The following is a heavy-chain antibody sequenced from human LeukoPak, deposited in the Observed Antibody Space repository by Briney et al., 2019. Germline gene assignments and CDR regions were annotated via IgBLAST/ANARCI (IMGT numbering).Heavy chain of an antibody. D-gene: IGHD3-10*01. CDR1: GFNVSSNY. V-gene: IGHV3-66*01. CDR3: ARDLYFGELLGGVDP. Sequence: GGSLRLSCAASGFNVSSNYMSWVRQAPGKGLEWVSVIYSDGNTYYADSVKGRFTISRDNSKNTLYLQMNSLRAEDTAVYYCARDLYFGELLGGVDPGGQGTLVTVSS. J-gene: IGHJ5*02. CDR2: IYSDGNT.